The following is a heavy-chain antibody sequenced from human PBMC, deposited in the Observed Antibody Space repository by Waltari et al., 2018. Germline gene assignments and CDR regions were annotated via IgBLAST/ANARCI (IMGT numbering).Heavy chain of an antibody. Sequence: QVQLVESGGGVVQPGRSLRLSCPASGFTFSSYGMHWVRQAPGKGLEWVAVIAYDGSNKYYADSVKGRFTISRDNSKNTLYLQMNSLRAEDTAVYYCAKDLWHGPFDYWGQGTLVTVSS. D-gene: IGHD2-21*01. CDR3: AKDLWHGPFDY. CDR2: IAYDGSNK. CDR1: GFTFSSYG. J-gene: IGHJ4*02. V-gene: IGHV3-30*18.